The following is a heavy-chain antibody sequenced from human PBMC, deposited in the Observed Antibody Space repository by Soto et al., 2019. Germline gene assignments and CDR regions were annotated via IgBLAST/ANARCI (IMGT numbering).Heavy chain of an antibody. CDR1: GYTFTGYY. Sequence: QVQLVQSGAEVKKPGASVKVSYKASGYTFTGYYMHWVRQAPGQGLEWMGWINPNSGGTNYAQKFQGWVTMTRDTSISTAYMELSRLRSDDTAVYYCARGIRAGSRMRSYYYMDVWGKGTTVTVSS. CDR2: INPNSGGT. J-gene: IGHJ6*03. CDR3: ARGIRAGSRMRSYYYMDV. D-gene: IGHD3-3*02. V-gene: IGHV1-2*04.